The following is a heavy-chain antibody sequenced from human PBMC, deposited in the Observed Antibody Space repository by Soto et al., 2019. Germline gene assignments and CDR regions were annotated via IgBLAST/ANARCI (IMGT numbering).Heavy chain of an antibody. J-gene: IGHJ4*02. CDR1: GDSISAYS. D-gene: IGHD5-12*01. V-gene: IGHV4-59*01. CDR2: IHYNGNT. CDR3: AREGNLGRWLQPLDF. Sequence: PSETLSLTCTVSGDSISAYSWSWVRQPPGKGLEWIGNIHYNGNTKYNPSLKSRVTMSVDTSKNQFPLKLISVTAADTAKYFCAREGNLGRWLQPLDFWGQGTLVTVSS.